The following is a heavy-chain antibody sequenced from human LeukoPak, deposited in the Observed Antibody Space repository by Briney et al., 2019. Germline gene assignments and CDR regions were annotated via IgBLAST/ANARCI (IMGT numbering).Heavy chain of an antibody. D-gene: IGHD6-13*01. Sequence: GASVKVSCKAPGYTFTSYGISWVRQAPGQGLEWMGWISAYSGNTNYAQKLQGRVTMTTDTSTSTAYMELRSLRSDDTAVYYCARERGTSIAAAAYLDYWGQGTLVTVSS. CDR2: ISAYSGNT. V-gene: IGHV1-18*01. CDR3: ARERGTSIAAAAYLDY. CDR1: GYTFTSYG. J-gene: IGHJ4*02.